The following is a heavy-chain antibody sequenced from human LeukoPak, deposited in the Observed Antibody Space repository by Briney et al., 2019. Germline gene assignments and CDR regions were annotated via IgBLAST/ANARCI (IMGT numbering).Heavy chain of an antibody. CDR1: GYTFTSYY. J-gene: IGHJ4*02. Sequence: ASVKVSCKASGYTFTSYYMHWVRQAPGQGLEWMGIINPSGGSTSYAQKFQGRVTMTRDTSTSTVYMELSSLRSEDTAVYYCARDSLDPQDSGGNPAVGYWGQGTLVTVSS. CDR3: ARDSLDPQDSGGNPAVGY. V-gene: IGHV1-46*01. D-gene: IGHD4-17*01. CDR2: INPSGGST.